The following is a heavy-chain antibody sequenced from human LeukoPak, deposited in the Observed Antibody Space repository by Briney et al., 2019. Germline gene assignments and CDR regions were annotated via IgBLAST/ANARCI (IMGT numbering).Heavy chain of an antibody. Sequence: SETLSLTCAVYGGSFSGYYWSWIRQPPGKGLEWIGEINHSGSTNYNPSLKSRVTISVDTSKNQFSLELSSVTAADTAVYYCARGVDTAMVSSWFDPWGQGTLVTVSS. CDR1: GGSFSGYY. D-gene: IGHD5-18*01. V-gene: IGHV4-34*01. J-gene: IGHJ5*02. CDR2: INHSGST. CDR3: ARGVDTAMVSSWFDP.